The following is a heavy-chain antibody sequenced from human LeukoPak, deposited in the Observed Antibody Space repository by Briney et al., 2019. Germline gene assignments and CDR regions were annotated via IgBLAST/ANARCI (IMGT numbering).Heavy chain of an antibody. D-gene: IGHD3-10*01. CDR1: GYTFTGYY. J-gene: IGHJ4*02. CDR3: ATDMVRGLYRGAQNDY. CDR2: INPNSGGT. Sequence: ASVKVSCTASGYTFTGYYMHWVRQSPGQGLEWMGWINPNSGGTNYAQKFQGRVTMTRDTSISTAYMELSRLRSDDTAVYYCATDMVRGLYRGAQNDYWGQGTLVTVSS. V-gene: IGHV1-2*02.